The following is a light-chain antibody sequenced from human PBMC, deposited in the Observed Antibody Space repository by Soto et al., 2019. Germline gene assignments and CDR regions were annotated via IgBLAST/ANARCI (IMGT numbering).Light chain of an antibody. Sequence: DIQMTQSPSSLSASVGDRVTITCRASQSITNYLNWYQQKPGKAPELLIYSASTLQSGVPSRFSGSGSGTDFTLTISSLQPEDFATYYCQQSYSTIRTFGQGTKVDIK. CDR2: SAS. CDR3: QQSYSTIRT. CDR1: QSITNY. V-gene: IGKV1-39*01. J-gene: IGKJ2*01.